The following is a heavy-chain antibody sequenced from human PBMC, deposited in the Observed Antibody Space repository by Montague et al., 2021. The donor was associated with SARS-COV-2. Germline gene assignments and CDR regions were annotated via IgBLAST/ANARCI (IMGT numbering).Heavy chain of an antibody. D-gene: IGHD3-10*01. CDR3: ARLRDGVVPSPILGVGPYYSYYYMDV. CDR2: INRGGST. CDR1: GTSFSGYY. Sequence: SETLPLTCAVHGTSFSGYYWNWIRQPPGKGLEWIGEINRGGSTKYSPSLKSRLTISADTSKNQFSLKLTSVAAADTAVYYCARLRDGVVPSPILGVGPYYSYYYMDVWGRGTTATVSS. J-gene: IGHJ6*03. V-gene: IGHV4-34*01.